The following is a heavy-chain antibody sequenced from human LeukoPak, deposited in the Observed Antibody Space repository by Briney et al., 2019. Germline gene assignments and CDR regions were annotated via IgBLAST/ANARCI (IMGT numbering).Heavy chain of an antibody. CDR3: AMNYDYVWGSYRR. CDR1: GGSISSGGYS. D-gene: IGHD3-16*02. Sequence: SQTLSLTCAVSGGSISSGGYSWSWIRQPPGKGLEWIGYINHSGSTNYNPSLKSRVTISVDTSKNQFSLKLSSVTAADTAVYYCAMNYDYVWGSYRRWGQGTLVTVSS. CDR2: INHSGST. V-gene: IGHV4-30-2*01. J-gene: IGHJ4*02.